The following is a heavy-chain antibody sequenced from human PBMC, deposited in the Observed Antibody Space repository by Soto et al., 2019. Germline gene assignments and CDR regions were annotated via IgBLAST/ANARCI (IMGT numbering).Heavy chain of an antibody. D-gene: IGHD3-3*01. Sequence: SETLSLTCAVYGGSFSGYYWSWIRQPPGKGLEWIGEINHSGSTNYNPSLKSRVTISVDTSKNQFSLKLSSVTAADTAVYYCARVPRFLEWLFPTRWFDPWGQGTLVTVSS. CDR1: GGSFSGYY. V-gene: IGHV4-34*01. CDR3: ARVPRFLEWLFPTRWFDP. CDR2: INHSGST. J-gene: IGHJ5*02.